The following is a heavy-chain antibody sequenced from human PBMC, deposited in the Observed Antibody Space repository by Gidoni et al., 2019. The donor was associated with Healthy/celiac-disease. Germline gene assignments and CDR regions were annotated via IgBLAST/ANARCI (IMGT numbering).Heavy chain of an antibody. J-gene: IGHJ4*02. CDR1: VGTFSSYA. CDR2: IIPIFGTA. V-gene: IGHV1-69*06. D-gene: IGHD6-19*01. Sequence: QVQLVQSGAEVKKPGSSVKVSCKASVGTFSSYAISWVRQAPGQGLEWMGGIIPIFGTANYAQKFQGRVTITADKSTSTAYMDLSSLRSEDTAVYYCARDVEYSSGWYVWGYWGQGTLVTVSS. CDR3: ARDVEYSSGWYVWGY.